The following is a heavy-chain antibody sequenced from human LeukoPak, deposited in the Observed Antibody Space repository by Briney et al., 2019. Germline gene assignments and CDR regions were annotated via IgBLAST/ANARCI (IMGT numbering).Heavy chain of an antibody. V-gene: IGHV3-21*01. J-gene: IGHJ6*03. D-gene: IGHD4-11*01. CDR3: ARENYSNFYYYYYYMDV. Sequence: GGSLRLSCAASGFTFSSYSMNWVRQAPGKGLEWVSSISSSSSYIYYADSVKVRFTISRDNAKNSLYLQMNSLRAEDTAVYYCARENYSNFYYYYYYMDVWGQGTTVTVSS. CDR2: ISSSSSYI. CDR1: GFTFSSYS.